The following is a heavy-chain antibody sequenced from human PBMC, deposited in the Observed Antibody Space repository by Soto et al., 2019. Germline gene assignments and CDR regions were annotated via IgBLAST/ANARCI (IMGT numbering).Heavy chain of an antibody. Sequence: QVQLQESGPGLVKPSETLSLTCIVSGSFITNYDWTWIRQPPGKGLEWIGYVSTSGSTDFNPSLKSRVTISVDTSKNQVSLKLRSMTASDTAVYYCARHGGTFDPWGQGTRVTVSS. CDR2: VSTSGST. J-gene: IGHJ5*02. V-gene: IGHV4-59*08. CDR1: GSFITNYD. CDR3: ARHGGTFDP. D-gene: IGHD3-16*01.